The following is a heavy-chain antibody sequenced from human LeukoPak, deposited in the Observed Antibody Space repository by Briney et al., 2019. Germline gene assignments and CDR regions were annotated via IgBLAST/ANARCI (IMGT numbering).Heavy chain of an antibody. D-gene: IGHD3-3*01. CDR1: GGTFSSYA. J-gene: IGHJ4*02. Sequence: SVKVSCKASGGTFSSYAISWVRQAPGQGLEWMGRIIPIFGTANYAQKFQGRVTITTDESTSTAYMELSSLRSEDTTVYYCAREALNPLYYDFWSGYPFHYWGQGTLVTVSS. CDR3: AREALNPLYYDFWSGYPFHY. CDR2: IIPIFGTA. V-gene: IGHV1-69*05.